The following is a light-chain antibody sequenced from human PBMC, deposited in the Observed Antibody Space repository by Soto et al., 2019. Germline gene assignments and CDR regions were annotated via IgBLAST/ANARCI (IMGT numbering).Light chain of an antibody. Sequence: EIGMTQSPLTLSVAPGERATLSCRAIQSVSSVLAWYQQKLGQAPRPLSYGASTRATRIPASFSGSGSGTEFTLTISRLHSEDFAVYYCQQSNSGPLTFGQGTNLQIK. CDR1: QSVSSV. V-gene: IGKV3-15*01. J-gene: IGKJ2*01. CDR2: GAS. CDR3: QQSNSGPLT.